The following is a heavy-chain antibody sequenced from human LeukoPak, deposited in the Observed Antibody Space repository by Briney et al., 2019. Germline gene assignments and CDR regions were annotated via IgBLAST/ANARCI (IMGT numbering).Heavy chain of an antibody. Sequence: GGSLRLSCAASGFTFSSYSMNWVRQAPGKGLEWVSSISSSSSYIYYADSVKGRFTISRDNAKNSLYLQMNSLRAEDTAVYYCARDPLGGYDSAEYFDYWGQGTLVTVSS. CDR3: ARDPLGGYDSAEYFDY. CDR1: GFTFSSYS. V-gene: IGHV3-21*01. J-gene: IGHJ4*02. CDR2: ISSSSSYI. D-gene: IGHD5-12*01.